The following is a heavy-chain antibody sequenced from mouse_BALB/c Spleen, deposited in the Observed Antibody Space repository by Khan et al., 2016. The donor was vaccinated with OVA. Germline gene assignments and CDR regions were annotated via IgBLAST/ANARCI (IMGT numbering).Heavy chain of an antibody. CDR2: ISYSGST. V-gene: IGHV3-2*02. Sequence: EVQLQESGPGLVKPSQSLSLTCTVTGYSITSDYTWNWIRQFPGNKLEWMGYISYSGSTSYNPSLKSRISITRDTSKNQFFLQLNSVITDDTATYDCTSYGNYHYYAMDYWGPGTSVTVSS. D-gene: IGHD2-1*01. J-gene: IGHJ4*01. CDR1: GYSITSDYT. CDR3: TSYGNYHYYAMDY.